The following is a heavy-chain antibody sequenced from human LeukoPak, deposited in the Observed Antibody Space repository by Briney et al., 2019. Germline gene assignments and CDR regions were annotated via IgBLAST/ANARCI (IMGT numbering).Heavy chain of an antibody. CDR3: ARETITMLPVY. J-gene: IGHJ4*02. CDR1: GGSISSSSSC. Sequence: SESLSLTCTVSGGSISSSSSCWGWIRQPPGKGLEWIGSIYYSGSAYYSSTLKSRVTISVDTSKDQFSLKLSSVTAADTAVYYCARETITMLPVYWGQGTLVTVSS. V-gene: IGHV4-39*07. D-gene: IGHD3-10*02. CDR2: IYYSGSA.